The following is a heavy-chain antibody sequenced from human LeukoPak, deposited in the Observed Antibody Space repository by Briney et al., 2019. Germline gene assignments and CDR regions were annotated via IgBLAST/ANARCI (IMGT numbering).Heavy chain of an antibody. CDR2: INPSGGST. CDR3: ARLGIAVAGQDY. J-gene: IGHJ4*02. Sequence: GASVKVSCKASGYTFTSYYMHWVRRAPGQGLEWMGIINPSGGSTSYAQKFQGRVTMTRDTSTSTVYMELSSLRSEDTAVYYCARLGIAVAGQDYWGQGTLVTVSS. D-gene: IGHD6-19*01. V-gene: IGHV1-46*01. CDR1: GYTFTSYY.